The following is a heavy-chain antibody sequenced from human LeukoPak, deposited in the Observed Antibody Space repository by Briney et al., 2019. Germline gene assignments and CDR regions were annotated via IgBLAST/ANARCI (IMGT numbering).Heavy chain of an antibody. V-gene: IGHV3-13*01. D-gene: IGHD6-13*01. CDR3: ARAAYSSTWYSRYFDL. Sequence: GGSLRLSCAASGFTFSSYDIHWVRQAPGQGLEWVSGIGTAGEIYYPGSVKGRFTISRENAKNSLYLQMNSLRAGDTAVYYCARAAYSSTWYSRYFDLWGRGTLVTVSS. J-gene: IGHJ2*01. CDR2: IGTAGEI. CDR1: GFTFSSYD.